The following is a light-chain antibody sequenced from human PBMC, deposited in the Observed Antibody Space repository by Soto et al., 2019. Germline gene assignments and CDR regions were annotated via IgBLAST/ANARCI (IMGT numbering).Light chain of an antibody. CDR2: EGN. J-gene: IGLJ1*01. V-gene: IGLV2-14*02. Sequence: QSALTQPASVSGSPGQSITISCTGTSSDVGSYNLVSWYQQRPGKAPKLLIFEGNKRPSGVSDRFSGSKSGNTASLTISGLQAEDEADYYCQSYDSSLSGSEVFGTGTKLTVL. CDR3: QSYDSSLSGSEV. CDR1: SSDVGSYNL.